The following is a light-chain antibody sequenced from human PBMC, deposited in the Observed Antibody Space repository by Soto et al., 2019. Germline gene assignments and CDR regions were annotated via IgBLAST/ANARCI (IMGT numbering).Light chain of an antibody. CDR3: SSNAGSTHLV. J-gene: IGLJ2*01. CDR2: EVS. CDR1: SSDVGDYNY. V-gene: IGLV2-8*01. Sequence: QSALTQPPSASGTPGQSVTSPCTGTSSDVGDYNYVSWYQQHPGKAPKLVIYEVSRRPSGVPDRFSGSKSGNTASLTVSGLQAEDEADYCCSSNAGSTHLVFGAGTELAVL.